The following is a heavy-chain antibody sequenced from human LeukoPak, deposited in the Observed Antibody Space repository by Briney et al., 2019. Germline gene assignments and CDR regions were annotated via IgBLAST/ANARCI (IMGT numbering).Heavy chain of an antibody. V-gene: IGHV4-38-2*01. CDR1: GYSISRGYY. CDR2: IYHTGST. J-gene: IGHJ4*02. CDR3: SRAGWIITSGIDY. Sequence: SETLSLTCGVSGYSISRGYYWAWIRQPPGKGLEWIGTIYHTGSTYYNPSLESRVTISVDTSKNEFSLNLNSVTAADTAVYYCSRAGWIITSGIDYWGQGALVTVSS. D-gene: IGHD3-10*01.